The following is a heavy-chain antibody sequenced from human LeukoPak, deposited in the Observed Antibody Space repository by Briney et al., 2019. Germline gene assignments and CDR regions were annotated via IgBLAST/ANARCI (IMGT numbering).Heavy chain of an antibody. J-gene: IGHJ3*02. CDR2: ISYDGSNK. D-gene: IGHD2-2*01. CDR1: GFTFSSYA. CDR3: ARVRGYCSSTSCSDAFDI. V-gene: IGHV3-30-3*01. Sequence: GGSLRLSCAASGFTFSSYAMHWVRQAPGKGLEWVAVISYDGSNKYYADSVKGRFTISRDNSKNTLYLQMNSLRAEDTAVYYCARVRGYCSSTSCSDAFDIWGQGTMVTVSS.